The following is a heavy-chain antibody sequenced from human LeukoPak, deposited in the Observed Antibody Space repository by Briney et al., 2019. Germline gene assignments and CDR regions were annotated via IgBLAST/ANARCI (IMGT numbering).Heavy chain of an antibody. CDR2: INQDGSEK. Sequence: GGSLRLSCAASEFTFSGYWMYWVRQAPGKGPEWVANINQDGSEKHYVDSVEGRFTISRDNAKNSLFLQMNSLRVEDTAVFYCARDGFVGAADYWGQGTLVTVSS. J-gene: IGHJ4*02. CDR1: EFTFSGYW. CDR3: ARDGFVGAADY. D-gene: IGHD6-13*01. V-gene: IGHV3-7*01.